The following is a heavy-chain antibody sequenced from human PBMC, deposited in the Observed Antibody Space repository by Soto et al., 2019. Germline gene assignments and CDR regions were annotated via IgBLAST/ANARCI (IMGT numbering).Heavy chain of an antibody. D-gene: IGHD3-10*01. CDR2: IRGDGADA. CDR3: ASDLVLGSGRLGH. CDR1: GFIFSSNW. V-gene: IGHV3-74*01. Sequence: EVQLVESGGGLVQPGGSLRLSCSTSGFIFSSNWMHWVRQAPGKGLVWVSRIRGDGADANYADSVKGRFTISRDNAKSTLYLQMDSLRVDYTGIYFCASDLVLGSGRLGHWCQGARATVSS. J-gene: IGHJ1*01.